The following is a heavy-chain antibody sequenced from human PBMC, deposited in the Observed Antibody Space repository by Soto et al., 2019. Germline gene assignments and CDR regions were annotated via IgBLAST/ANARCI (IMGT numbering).Heavy chain of an antibody. CDR1: GYTFAGHY. CDR3: GRGRSGQLVVFY. CDR2: IGPASGDT. Sequence: ASVKVSCKASGYTFAGHYIHWVRQAPGQGPEWMGEIGPASGDTRYAQKFQGRVTMTRDTSITTVYMELNNLSPDDTAVYYCGRGRSGQLVVFYWGQGTPVTVSS. J-gene: IGHJ4*02. V-gene: IGHV1-2*02. D-gene: IGHD3-10*01.